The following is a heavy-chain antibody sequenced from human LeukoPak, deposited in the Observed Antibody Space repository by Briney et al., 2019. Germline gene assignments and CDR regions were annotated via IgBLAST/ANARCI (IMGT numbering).Heavy chain of an antibody. D-gene: IGHD3-10*01. J-gene: IGHJ4*02. CDR2: IYSGGST. V-gene: IGHV3-53*01. Sequence: PGGSLRLSCAASGFTFSSNYMSWVRQAPGKGVEWVSVIYSGGSTYYADSVKGRFTFSRDNSKNTLYLQMNSLRAEDTAVYYCARLLTMVRGASDYWGQGTLVTVSS. CDR1: GFTFSSNY. CDR3: ARLLTMVRGASDY.